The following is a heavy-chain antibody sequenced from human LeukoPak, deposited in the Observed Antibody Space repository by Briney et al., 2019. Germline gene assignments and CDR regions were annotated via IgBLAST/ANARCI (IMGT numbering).Heavy chain of an antibody. J-gene: IGHJ4*02. D-gene: IGHD3-22*01. CDR3: ARLSDSDSSGYYWGFEY. V-gene: IGHV4-30-2*01. CDR2: IYHSGST. Sequence: PSQTLSVTCAVSGGSISSGGYSWSWIRQPPGKGLEWIGYIYHSGSTYYNPSLKSRVTISVDRSKNQFSLKLSSVTAADTAVYYCARLSDSDSSGYYWGFEYWGQGTLVAVSS. CDR1: GGSISSGGYS.